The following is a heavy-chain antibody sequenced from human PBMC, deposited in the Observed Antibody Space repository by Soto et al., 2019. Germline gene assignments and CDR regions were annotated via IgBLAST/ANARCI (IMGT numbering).Heavy chain of an antibody. CDR2: ISSNGGST. CDR3: ERGFGWLDY. D-gene: IGHD6-19*01. Sequence: PGGSLRLSCAASGFTVSSNYMTWVRQAPGKGLEYVSAISSNGGSTYYANSVKGRFTISRDNSKNTLYLQMGSLRAEDMAVYYCERGFGWLDYCGQXSLVTVSA. J-gene: IGHJ4*02. V-gene: IGHV3-64*01. CDR1: GFTVSSNY.